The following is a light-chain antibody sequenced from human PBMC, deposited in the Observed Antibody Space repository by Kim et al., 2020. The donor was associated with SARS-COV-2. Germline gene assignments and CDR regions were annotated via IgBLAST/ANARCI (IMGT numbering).Light chain of an antibody. Sequence: LSPGESAPLSCRASQSVGNSLAWFQQKPGQAPRLLIFETSNRATGIPARFSGSGSGTAFTLTISSLEPEDFAVYYCQQRYNWPLTFGGGTKVEIK. CDR3: QQRYNWPLT. CDR1: QSVGNS. J-gene: IGKJ4*01. V-gene: IGKV3-11*01. CDR2: ETS.